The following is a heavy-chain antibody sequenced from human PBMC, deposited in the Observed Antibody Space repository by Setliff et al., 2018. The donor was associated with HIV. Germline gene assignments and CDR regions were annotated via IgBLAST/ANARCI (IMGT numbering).Heavy chain of an antibody. CDR1: GFFFSDHY. CDR2: ISFSGNTI. D-gene: IGHD5-12*01. Sequence: PGGSLRLSCAVSGFFFSDHYMSWIRQAPGKGLEWVSYISFSGNTIYYRDSVRGRFTIARDDAKNSLFLQMNSLKVEDTGVYYCHSGYDSEEQSYFDYWGQGTLVTVSS. J-gene: IGHJ4*02. CDR3: HSGYDSEEQSYFDY. V-gene: IGHV3-11*04.